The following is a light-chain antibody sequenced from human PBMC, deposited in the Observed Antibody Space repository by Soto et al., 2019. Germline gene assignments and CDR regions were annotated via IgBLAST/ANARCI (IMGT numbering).Light chain of an antibody. J-gene: IGKJ3*01. CDR2: GAS. Sequence: DIQMTQSPSSLSASVGARVSITCQASQDIRTSLSWFQQKPGRAPRLLIYGASYLETGVPSRCRGSRSGTDFTFTISSLQPEDIATYYCQLYHNLPPFTFGPGTRVDVK. CDR3: QLYHNLPPFT. V-gene: IGKV1-33*01. CDR1: QDIRTS.